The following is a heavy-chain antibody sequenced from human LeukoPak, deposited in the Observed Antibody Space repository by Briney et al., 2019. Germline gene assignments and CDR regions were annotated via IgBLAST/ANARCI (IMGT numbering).Heavy chain of an antibody. V-gene: IGHV3-7*01. Sequence: GGSLRLSCAASGFTFSSYWMSWVRQAPGKGLEWVANIKQDGSEKYYVDSVKGRFTISRDNAKNTLYLQMNSLRSEDTAVYHCASIGDSSGYYPFDYMDVWGKGTTVTVSS. D-gene: IGHD3-22*01. CDR2: IKQDGSEK. CDR3: ASIGDSSGYYPFDYMDV. CDR1: GFTFSSYW. J-gene: IGHJ6*03.